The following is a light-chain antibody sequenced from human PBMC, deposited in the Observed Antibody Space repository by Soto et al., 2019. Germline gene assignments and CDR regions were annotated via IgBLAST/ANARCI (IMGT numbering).Light chain of an antibody. V-gene: IGKV1-5*01. CDR2: DAS. CDR1: QSISSW. Sequence: DIQMTQSPSTLSASVGDRATITCRASQSISSWLAWYQQKPGKAPKLLIYDASSLESGVPSRFSGSGSGTEFTLTIISLQPDDFATYYCQQYKSLYTFGQGTKLEIK. CDR3: QQYKSLYT. J-gene: IGKJ2*01.